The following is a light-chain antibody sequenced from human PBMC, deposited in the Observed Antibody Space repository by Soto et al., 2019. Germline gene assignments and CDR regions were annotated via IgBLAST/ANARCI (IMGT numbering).Light chain of an antibody. CDR2: GAA. V-gene: IGKV3-20*01. Sequence: EIVLTQSPGTLSLSPGERATLSCRASQSVTSSYLAWYQKKPGQAPRLLIYGAANRANGIPGRFSGSGSGTDYTLTISNREPEDFAVYYCQQYGSSPYTFGQGTKLEIK. J-gene: IGKJ2*01. CDR3: QQYGSSPYT. CDR1: QSVTSSY.